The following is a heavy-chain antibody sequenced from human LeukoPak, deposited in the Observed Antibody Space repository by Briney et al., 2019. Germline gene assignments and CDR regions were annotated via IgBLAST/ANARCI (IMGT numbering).Heavy chain of an antibody. J-gene: IGHJ4*02. Sequence: ASVKVSCKVSGYTLTELSMHWVRQAPGKGVEWMGGFDPEDGETIYAQKFQGRVTMTEDTSTDTDYMELSSLRSEDTAVYYCATTGSGYYTPLDYWGQGTLVTVSS. CDR2: FDPEDGET. D-gene: IGHD3-3*01. V-gene: IGHV1-24*01. CDR3: ATTGSGYYTPLDY. CDR1: GYTLTELS.